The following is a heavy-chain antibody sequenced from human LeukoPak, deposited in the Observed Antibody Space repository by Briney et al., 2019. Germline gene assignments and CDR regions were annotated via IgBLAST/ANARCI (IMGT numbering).Heavy chain of an antibody. CDR2: ISSSSSYI. D-gene: IGHD2-21*02. Sequence: GGSLRLSCAASGFTFSSYSMNWVRQAPGKGLEWVSSISSSSSYIYYADSVKGRFTISRDNAKNSLYLQMNSLRAEDTAVYYCARDGKAVWHIVVVTAVQFDYWGQGTLVTVSS. CDR3: ARDGKAVWHIVVVTAVQFDY. CDR1: GFTFSSYS. J-gene: IGHJ4*02. V-gene: IGHV3-21*01.